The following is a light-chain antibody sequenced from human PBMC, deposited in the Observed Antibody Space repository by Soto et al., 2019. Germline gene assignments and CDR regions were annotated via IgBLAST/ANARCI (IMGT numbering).Light chain of an antibody. CDR1: QNIRTD. V-gene: IGKV3-15*01. CDR2: GAS. CDR3: QQYYNWPPWT. Sequence: EVVLTQSPGTLSVSPGERATISCRASQNIRTDLAWYQQRPGLAPRLLIYGASTRATGVPARFSGSGAGTEFTLTISSMRSEDLAVYYYQQYYNWPPWTFGQGTTVEI. J-gene: IGKJ1*01.